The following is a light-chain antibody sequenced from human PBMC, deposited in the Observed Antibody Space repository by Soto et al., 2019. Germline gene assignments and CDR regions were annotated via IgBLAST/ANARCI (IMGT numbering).Light chain of an antibody. CDR2: AAS. Sequence: DIQMTQSPSSLSASVGDRVAITCRASQGISNSLAWYQQKPGKVPDLLIYAASTLQSGFPSRFSGSRSGTDFTLTISSLQTEDVATYYCQQYNSAPRTFGQGNKVEIK. CDR1: QGISNS. V-gene: IGKV1-27*01. CDR3: QQYNSAPRT. J-gene: IGKJ1*01.